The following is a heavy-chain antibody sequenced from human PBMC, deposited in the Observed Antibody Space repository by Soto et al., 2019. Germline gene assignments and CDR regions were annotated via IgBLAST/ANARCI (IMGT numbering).Heavy chain of an antibody. CDR2: ITGNGGRT. J-gene: IGHJ4*02. CDR1: GFTFSSYA. D-gene: IGHD6-19*01. V-gene: IGHV3-23*01. CDR3: AKARYSSGWDYEIDY. Sequence: EVLLLESGGGLVQPGGSLRLSCAASGFTFSSYAMNWVRQAPGKGLEWVSAITGNGGRTYYADSVKGRFTISRDNSKNTLYLQMNSLRAEDTAIYYCAKARYSSGWDYEIDYWGQGTLVTVSS.